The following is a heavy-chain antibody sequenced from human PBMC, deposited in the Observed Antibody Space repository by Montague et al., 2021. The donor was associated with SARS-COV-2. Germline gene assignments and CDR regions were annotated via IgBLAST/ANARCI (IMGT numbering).Heavy chain of an antibody. CDR3: AMRGGALDAFDI. D-gene: IGHD4-17*01. CDR1: GGSIRTSRYY. CDR2: IYYSGST. Sequence: SETLSLTCTVSGGSIRTSRYYWGWIRQPPGKGLDWIGSIYYSGSTYYNPSLKSRVTISVDTSKNQFSLKLSSVTAADTAVYYCAMRGGALDAFDIWGQGTMVTVSS. V-gene: IGHV4-39*01. J-gene: IGHJ3*02.